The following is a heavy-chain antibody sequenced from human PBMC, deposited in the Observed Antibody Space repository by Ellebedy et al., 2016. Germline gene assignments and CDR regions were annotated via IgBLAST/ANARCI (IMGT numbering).Heavy chain of an antibody. J-gene: IGHJ4*02. CDR1: GGSISSYY. V-gene: IGHV4-59*12. Sequence: SETLSLXCTVSGGSISSYYWSWIRQPPGKGLEWIGYIYYSGSTNYNPSLKSRVTISVDTSKNQFSLKLSSVTAADTAVYYCARGAGYYFDYWGQGTLVTVSS. CDR2: IYYSGST. CDR3: ARGAGYYFDY.